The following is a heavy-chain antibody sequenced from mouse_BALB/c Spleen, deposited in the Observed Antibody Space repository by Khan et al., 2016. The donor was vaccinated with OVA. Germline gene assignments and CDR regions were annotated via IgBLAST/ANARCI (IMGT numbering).Heavy chain of an antibody. CDR2: INPSNGYT. D-gene: IGHD2-5*01. Sequence: QVQLKESGAELARPGASVKMSCKASGYTFTSYTIHWIKQRPGQGLEWIGYINPSNGYTNYNQKFKDKATLTADKSSTTAYMQLSSLTSDDSAVXNLVREGANYRNTGGFVYWGQGIWVTV. CDR3: VREGANYRNTGGFVY. CDR1: GYTFTSYT. J-gene: IGHJ3*01. V-gene: IGHV1-4*01.